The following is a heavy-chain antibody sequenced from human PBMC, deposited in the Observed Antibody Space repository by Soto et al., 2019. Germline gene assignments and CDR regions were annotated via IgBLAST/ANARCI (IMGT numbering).Heavy chain of an antibody. CDR3: AGTYYSDSGSSPPPGYFDY. Sequence: SDSLSLTYNSSSSTIRTSTYYRRWRRQPPGNGLEWIGSIYYSGSTYYNPSLKSRVTISVDTSKNQFSLKLSSVTAADTAVYYCAGTYYSDSGSSPPPGYFDYWGQG. CDR1: SSTIRTSTYY. J-gene: IGHJ4*02. CDR2: IYYSGST. V-gene: IGHV4-39*01. D-gene: IGHD3-10*01.